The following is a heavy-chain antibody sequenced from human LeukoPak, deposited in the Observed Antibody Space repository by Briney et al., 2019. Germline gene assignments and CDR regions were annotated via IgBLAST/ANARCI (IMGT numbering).Heavy chain of an antibody. J-gene: IGHJ6*03. CDR3: ARDRGLGSYFGIMDV. Sequence: SETLSLTCTVSGGSISSYYWSWIRQPPGKGLEWIGYIYYSGSTNYNPSLKSRVTMSVDTSKNQFSLKLSSVTAADTAVYCCARDRGLGSYFGIMDVWGKGTTVTVSS. CDR2: IYYSGST. V-gene: IGHV4-59*12. CDR1: GGSISSYY. D-gene: IGHD3-10*01.